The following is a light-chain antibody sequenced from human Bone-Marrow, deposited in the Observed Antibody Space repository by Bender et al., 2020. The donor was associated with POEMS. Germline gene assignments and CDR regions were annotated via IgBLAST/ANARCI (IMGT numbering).Light chain of an antibody. Sequence: QSALTQPPSASGSPGQSVTISCTGTSSDGGGSNYVSWYQQHPGKAPKLMIYEVSKRPSGVPDRFSGSRSGNTASLTVSGLQAEDEADYYCSSYATNNNCVFGTGTDVTVL. J-gene: IGLJ1*01. CDR1: SSDGGGSNY. CDR3: SSYATNNNCV. CDR2: EVS. V-gene: IGLV2-8*01.